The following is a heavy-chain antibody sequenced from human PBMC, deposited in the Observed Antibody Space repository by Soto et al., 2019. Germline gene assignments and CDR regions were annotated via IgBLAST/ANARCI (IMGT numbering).Heavy chain of an antibody. CDR2: INSDGSST. CDR3: ARDPTYFYDSSGYYDY. D-gene: IGHD3-22*01. CDR1: GFTFSSYC. Sequence: VGSLRLSCAASGFTFSSYCMHWVRQAPGKGLVWVSRINSDGSSTSYADSVKGRFTISRDNAKNTLYLQMNSLRAEDTAVYYCARDPTYFYDSSGYYDYWGQGTLVTVSS. J-gene: IGHJ4*02. V-gene: IGHV3-74*01.